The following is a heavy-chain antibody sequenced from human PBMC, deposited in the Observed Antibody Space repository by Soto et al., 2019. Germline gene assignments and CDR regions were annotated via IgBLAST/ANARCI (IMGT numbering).Heavy chain of an antibody. CDR1: GFTFSSYA. V-gene: IGHV3-23*01. D-gene: IGHD1-26*01. CDR2: IGARSGST. J-gene: IGHJ5*01. CDR3: AKDLPGELLPPCFDS. Sequence: EVRLLESGGDLVQPGGSLRLSCAASGFTFSSYAMSWVRQAPGKGLEWVSVIGARSGSTYYADSVKGRFTISRDKSKNTLYLEMNGLRVEDTAIYYGAKDLPGELLPPCFDSWGQGTLVTVSS.